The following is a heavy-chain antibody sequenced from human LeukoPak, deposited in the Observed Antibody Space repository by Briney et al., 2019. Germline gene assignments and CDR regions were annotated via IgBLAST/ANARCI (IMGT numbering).Heavy chain of an antibody. CDR2: IDSSGSTI. CDR1: GFTFSTYQ. Sequence: GGSLRLSCAASGFTFSTYQMNWVRQAPGKGLEWVSYIDSSGSTIYYADSVQGRFTISRDYAKNSLYLQMNSLGAEDTALYYCARGSGDSAWYRPNWFDPWGQGTLVTVSS. D-gene: IGHD6-19*01. CDR3: ARGSGDSAWYRPNWFDP. V-gene: IGHV3-48*03. J-gene: IGHJ5*02.